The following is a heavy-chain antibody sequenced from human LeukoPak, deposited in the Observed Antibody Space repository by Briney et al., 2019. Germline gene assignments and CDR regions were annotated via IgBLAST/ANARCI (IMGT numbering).Heavy chain of an antibody. CDR1: GFTFTSSA. D-gene: IGHD2-21*01. CDR3: AANTPRVVREDAFDI. J-gene: IGHJ3*02. Sequence: SVWVSCKASGFTFTSSAMQWVRQARGQRLEWIGWIVVGSGNTNYAQKFQERITITRDMSTSTAYMELSSLRSEDTAVYYCAANTPRVVREDAFDIWGQGTMVTVSS. CDR2: IVVGSGNT. V-gene: IGHV1-58*02.